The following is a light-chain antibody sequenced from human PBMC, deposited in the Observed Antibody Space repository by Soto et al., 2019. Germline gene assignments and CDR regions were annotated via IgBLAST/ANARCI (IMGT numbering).Light chain of an antibody. CDR3: QHFVNSLTWT. Sequence: EILLTQAPCSLWLYPSAGATLSCRARQSVSSTYLIWYQQKPGQAPRLLIYGASSRATGVPDRFSGGGSGTDFTLTISRLEPEDFAVYYCQHFVNSLTWTFGQATKVDIK. V-gene: IGKV3-20*01. J-gene: IGKJ1*01. CDR2: GAS. CDR1: QSVSSTY.